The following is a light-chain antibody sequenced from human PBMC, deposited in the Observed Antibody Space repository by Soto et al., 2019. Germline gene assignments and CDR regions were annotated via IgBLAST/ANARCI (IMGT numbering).Light chain of an antibody. CDR1: SSDVGGYNY. J-gene: IGLJ1*01. CDR3: SSYAGNKNV. V-gene: IGLV2-8*01. Sequence: QSALTQPPSASGSPGQSVTISCTGTSSDVGGYNYVSWYQQHPGKAPKLMIYEVSKRPSGVPDRFSGSKSGNTASLTVSGLQAEDEADYYFSSYAGNKNVFGTGTKLTVL. CDR2: EVS.